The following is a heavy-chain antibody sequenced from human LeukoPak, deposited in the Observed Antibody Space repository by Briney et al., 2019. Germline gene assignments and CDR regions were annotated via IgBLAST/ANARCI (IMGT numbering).Heavy chain of an antibody. V-gene: IGHV4-34*01. CDR3: ARGRTGRGVFLVVTAHLRWFDP. J-gene: IGHJ5*02. CDR1: GGSFSGYY. D-gene: IGHD2-21*02. Sequence: PSETLSLTCALYGGSFSGYYWSWIRQPPGKGLEWIGEINHSGSTNYNPSLKSRVTISVDTSKNQFSLKLSSMTAADAAVYYCARGRTGRGVFLVVTAHLRWFDPWGQGTLVTVSS. CDR2: INHSGST.